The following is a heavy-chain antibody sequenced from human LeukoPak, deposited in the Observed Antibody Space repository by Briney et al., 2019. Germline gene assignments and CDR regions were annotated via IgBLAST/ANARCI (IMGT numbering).Heavy chain of an antibody. Sequence: GGSPRLSCAASGFTFGTYAMNWVRQAPGKGLEWVSYISSSSGTIYFPDSVKGRFTISRDNAKNSLYLQMNGLRDEDTAVYYCARDAGSGYFDYWGQGTLVTVSS. CDR3: ARDAGSGYFDY. V-gene: IGHV3-48*02. CDR1: GFTFGTYA. D-gene: IGHD6-19*01. J-gene: IGHJ4*02. CDR2: ISSSSGTI.